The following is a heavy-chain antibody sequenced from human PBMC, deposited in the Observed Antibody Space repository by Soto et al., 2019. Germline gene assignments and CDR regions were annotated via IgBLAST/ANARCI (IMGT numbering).Heavy chain of an antibody. CDR3: ANGRPGAITMIVVGHYYYYCMDV. CDR2: ISGSGGST. Sequence: WGSLRLSCAASGFTFSSYAMSWVRQAPGKGLEWVSAISGSGGSTYYADSVKGRFTISRDNSKNTLYLQMNSLRAEDTAVYYCANGRPGAITMIVVGHYYYYCMDVWGQGTTVTVSS. D-gene: IGHD3-22*01. J-gene: IGHJ6*02. CDR1: GFTFSSYA. V-gene: IGHV3-23*01.